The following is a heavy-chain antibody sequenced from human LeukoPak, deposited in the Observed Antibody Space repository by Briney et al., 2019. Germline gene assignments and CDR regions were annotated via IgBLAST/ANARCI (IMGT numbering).Heavy chain of an antibody. CDR2: ISGSGGST. Sequence: GGTLRLSCAASGFTFSSYGMSWVRQAPAKGLEWVSGISGSGGSTYYVDSVKGRFTISRDNSKNTLYLQMNSLTVEDTAIYYCAKGSISGVVLVPATCAPNDYWGQGTLVTVSS. J-gene: IGHJ4*02. CDR1: GFTFSSYG. CDR3: AKGSISGVVLVPATCAPNDY. D-gene: IGHD2-15*01. V-gene: IGHV3-23*01.